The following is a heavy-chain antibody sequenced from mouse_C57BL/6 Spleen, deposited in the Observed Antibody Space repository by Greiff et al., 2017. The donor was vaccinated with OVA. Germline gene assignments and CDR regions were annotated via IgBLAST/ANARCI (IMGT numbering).Heavy chain of an antibody. D-gene: IGHD2-4*01. J-gene: IGHJ4*01. CDR3: ARDMESYDYDVRRYAMDY. V-gene: IGHV1-9*01. CDR1: GYTFTGYW. CDR2: ILPGSGST. Sequence: QVQLQQSGAELMKPGASVKLSCKATGYTFTGYWIEWVKQRPGHGLEWIGEILPGSGSTNYNEKFKGKATFTADTSSNTAYMQLSSLTTEDTAIYYCARDMESYDYDVRRYAMDYWSQGTSVTVSS.